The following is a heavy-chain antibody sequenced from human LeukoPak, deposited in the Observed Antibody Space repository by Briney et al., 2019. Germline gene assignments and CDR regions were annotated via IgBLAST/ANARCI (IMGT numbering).Heavy chain of an antibody. CDR2: ISSSGSTI. CDR1: GFTFSCYE. Sequence: GGSLRLSCAASGFTFSCYEMNWVRQAPGKGLEWVSYISSSGSTIYYADSVKGRFTISRDNAKNSLYLQMNSLRAEDTALFYCARADQGPLDYWGQGTLVTVSS. J-gene: IGHJ4*02. D-gene: IGHD2-2*01. CDR3: ARADQGPLDY. V-gene: IGHV3-48*03.